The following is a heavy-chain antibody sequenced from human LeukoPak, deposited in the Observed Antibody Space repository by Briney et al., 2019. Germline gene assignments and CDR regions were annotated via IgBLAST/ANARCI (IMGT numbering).Heavy chain of an antibody. Sequence: GESLKICCNGSGYRFTSRWRVWLRKVPGKGLEWMGSIHPADSDSRYNPSVEGQITMSSDKSINTAYLQWSGLKASDTAMYFCARSVVAESQLDYWGQGTVVTVSS. J-gene: IGHJ4*02. CDR2: IHPADSDS. D-gene: IGHD2-15*01. CDR1: GYRFTSRW. V-gene: IGHV5-51*01. CDR3: ARSVVAESQLDY.